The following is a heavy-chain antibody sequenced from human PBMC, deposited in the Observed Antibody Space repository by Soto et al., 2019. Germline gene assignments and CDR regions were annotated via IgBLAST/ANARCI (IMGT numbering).Heavy chain of an antibody. D-gene: IGHD2-15*01. CDR1: GYTFTSYY. CDR3: PSVYYSGGSCYSIDY. J-gene: IGHJ4*02. Sequence: ASVKVSCKASGYTFTSYYMHWVRQAPGQGLEWMGIINPSGGSTSYAQKFQGRVTMTRDTSTSTVYMELSSLRSEDTAVYYCPSVYYSGGSCYSIDYWGQGTLVTVSS. CDR2: INPSGGST. V-gene: IGHV1-46*03.